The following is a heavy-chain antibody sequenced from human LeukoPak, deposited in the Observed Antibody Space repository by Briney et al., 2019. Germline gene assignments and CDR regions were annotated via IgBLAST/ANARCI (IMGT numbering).Heavy chain of an antibody. D-gene: IGHD3-10*01. V-gene: IGHV1-58*02. CDR1: GFTFTSSA. Sequence: SVKVSCKASGFTFTSSAMQWVRQARGQRLEWIGWIVVGSGNTNYAQKFQERVTITRDMSTSTAYMELSSLRSEDTAVYYCAADLPYYYGSGSYQDYGMDVWGQGTTVTVSS. CDR2: IVVGSGNT. J-gene: IGHJ6*02. CDR3: AADLPYYYGSGSYQDYGMDV.